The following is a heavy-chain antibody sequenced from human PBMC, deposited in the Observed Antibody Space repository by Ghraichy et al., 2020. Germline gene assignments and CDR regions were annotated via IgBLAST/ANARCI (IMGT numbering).Heavy chain of an antibody. Sequence: GSLRLSCAASGFTFSNAWMSWVRQAPGKGLEWVGRIKSKTDGGTTDYAAPVKGRFTISRDDSKNTLYLQMNSPKTEDTAVYYCTTRRDCSSTSCYVYYYYGMDVWGQGTTVTVSS. D-gene: IGHD2-2*01. J-gene: IGHJ6*02. V-gene: IGHV3-15*01. CDR2: IKSKTDGGTT. CDR1: GFTFSNAW. CDR3: TTRRDCSSTSCYVYYYYGMDV.